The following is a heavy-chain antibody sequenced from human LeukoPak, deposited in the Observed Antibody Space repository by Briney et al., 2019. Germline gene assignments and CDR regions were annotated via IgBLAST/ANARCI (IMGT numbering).Heavy chain of an antibody. V-gene: IGHV3-30-3*01. J-gene: IGHJ4*02. CDR3: ARDSVDSSSWDYYFDY. Sequence: SGGSLRLSCAASGFTFSSYAMHWVRQAPGKGLEWVAGISYDGSNKYYADSVKGRFTISRDNSKNTLYLQMNSLRAEDTAVYYCARDSVDSSSWDYYFDYWGQGTLVTVSS. CDR1: GFTFSSYA. CDR2: ISYDGSNK. D-gene: IGHD6-13*01.